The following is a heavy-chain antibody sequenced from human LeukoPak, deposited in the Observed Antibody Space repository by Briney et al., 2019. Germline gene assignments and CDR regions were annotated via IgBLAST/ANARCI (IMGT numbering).Heavy chain of an antibody. V-gene: IGHV4-59*01. D-gene: IGHD3-10*01. CDR1: GVSISPYF. CDR3: ARDDYRGVTNFDP. CDR2: ISYTGST. J-gene: IGHJ5*02. Sequence: SETLSLTCTVSGVSISPYFWSWFRQPPGKGLEWIGYISYTGSTIYSPSLKSRVTISVDTSKNQFSLQLTSVTAADTAVYYCARDDYRGVTNFDPWGQGTLVTVSS.